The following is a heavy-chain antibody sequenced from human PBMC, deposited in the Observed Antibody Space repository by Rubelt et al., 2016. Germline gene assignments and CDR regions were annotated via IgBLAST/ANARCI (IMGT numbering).Heavy chain of an antibody. J-gene: IGHJ4*02. D-gene: IGHD3-10*01. CDR3: ARGLYGSGSYLFDY. Sequence: EVQLVESGGGLVKPGGSLRLSCAASGFTFSSYSMNWVRQAPGKGLEWVSYISSSSSTIYYADSVKGRFTISRDNAKNSLYLQMNSLRAEDTAVYYCARGLYGSGSYLFDYWGQGTLVTVSS. CDR1: GFTFSSYS. V-gene: IGHV3-48*01. CDR2: ISSSSSTI.